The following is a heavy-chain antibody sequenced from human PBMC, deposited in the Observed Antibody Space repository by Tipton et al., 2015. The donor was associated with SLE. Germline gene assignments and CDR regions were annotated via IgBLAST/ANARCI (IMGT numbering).Heavy chain of an antibody. J-gene: IGHJ4*02. Sequence: TLSLTCTVSGGSISSYYWTWIRQPPGKELEWIGYIYYSGSTDYSPSLKSRVTISIDTSKNQFSLKLSSVTAADTAVYYCAREVHFFDYWGQGTLVTVSS. CDR2: IYYSGST. CDR3: AREVHFFDY. V-gene: IGHV4-59*01. CDR1: GGSISSYY.